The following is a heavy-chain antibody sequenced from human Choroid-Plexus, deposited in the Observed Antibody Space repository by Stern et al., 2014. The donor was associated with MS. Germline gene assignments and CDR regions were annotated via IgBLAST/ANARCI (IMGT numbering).Heavy chain of an antibody. CDR3: AKDRQYLTYFFDH. D-gene: IGHD2/OR15-2a*01. V-gene: IGHV3-30*18. J-gene: IGHJ5*02. CDR1: GFTFGSCA. Sequence: VQLVESGGGVVQPGRPLRLSCVAAGFTFGSCAMHWVRQAPGKGLEWVAGVACDGSNKYYADSVKGRFNISRDNSQNTLYMQMSSLRPEDTAVYYCAKDRQYLTYFFDHWGQGSLVTVSS. CDR2: VACDGSNK.